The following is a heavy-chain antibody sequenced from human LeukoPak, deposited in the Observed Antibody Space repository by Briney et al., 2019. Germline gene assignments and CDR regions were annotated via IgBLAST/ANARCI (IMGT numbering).Heavy chain of an antibody. CDR3: ARDRASGESGDAFDI. V-gene: IGHV4-31*03. CDR1: GGSITSGGYY. J-gene: IGHJ3*02. Sequence: SETLSLTCTVSGGSITSGGYYWNWIRQHPGKGLEWIGYIFYSGSTDYNPSLQSRVTISLDTSKNQFSLKLSSVTAADTAVYYCARDRASGESGDAFDIWGQGTMVTVSS. CDR2: IFYSGST. D-gene: IGHD7-27*01.